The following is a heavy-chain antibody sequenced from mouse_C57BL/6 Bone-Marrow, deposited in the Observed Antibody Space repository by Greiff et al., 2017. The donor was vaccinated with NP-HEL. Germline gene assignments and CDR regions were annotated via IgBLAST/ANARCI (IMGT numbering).Heavy chain of an antibody. CDR2: ISSGSSTI. J-gene: IGHJ1*03. D-gene: IGHD1-1*01. CDR1: GFTFSDYG. V-gene: IGHV5-17*01. Sequence: EVQVVESGGGLVKPGGSLKLSCAASGFTFSDYGMHWVRQAPEKGLEWVAYISSGSSTIYYADTVKGRFIISRDNAKNTLFLQMTSLRSEDTAMYYCASDTTGVRYFDVWGTGTTVTVSS. CDR3: ASDTTGVRYFDV.